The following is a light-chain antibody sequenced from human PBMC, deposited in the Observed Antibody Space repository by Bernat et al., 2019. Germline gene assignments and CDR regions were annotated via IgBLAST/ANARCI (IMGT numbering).Light chain of an antibody. CDR3: QHGHISLGYP. V-gene: IGKV1-39*01. J-gene: IGKJ2*01. Sequence: DIQMTQSPSSLSASVGDRVTITCRSSQTISYYLNWYQQKPGKAPTLLIYGASTLQSGVPSRFSGSGSGTAFTLTIHSLQLEHYATYCCQHGHISLGYPLGQGTKLAI. CDR1: QTISYY. CDR2: GAS.